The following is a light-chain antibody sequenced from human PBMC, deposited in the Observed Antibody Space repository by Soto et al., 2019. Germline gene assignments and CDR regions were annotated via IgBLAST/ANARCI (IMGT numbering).Light chain of an antibody. CDR3: LQPSRSPYT. CDR1: QGIGND. Sequence: DIQMTQSPSSLSASVGDRVTITCRASQGIGNDLGWYQQKPGKAPKRLISAASTLQSGVPSSFSGSGSGTEFTLTISSLQPEDFATYYGLQPSRSPYTFGQGTKLEI. J-gene: IGKJ2*01. CDR2: AAS. V-gene: IGKV1-17*01.